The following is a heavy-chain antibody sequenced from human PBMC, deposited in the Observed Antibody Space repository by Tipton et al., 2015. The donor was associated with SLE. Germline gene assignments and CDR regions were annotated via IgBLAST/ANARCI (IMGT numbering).Heavy chain of an antibody. CDR1: GGSFSGYY. Sequence: TLSLTCAVYGGSFSGYYWSWIRQPPGKGLEWIGEINHSGSTNYNPSLKSRVTISVDTSKNQFSLKLSSVTAADTAVYYCARLGKEDSSGWYPFDYWGQGPLVTVSS. D-gene: IGHD6-19*01. CDR3: ARLGKEDSSGWYPFDY. J-gene: IGHJ4*02. V-gene: IGHV4-34*01. CDR2: INHSGST.